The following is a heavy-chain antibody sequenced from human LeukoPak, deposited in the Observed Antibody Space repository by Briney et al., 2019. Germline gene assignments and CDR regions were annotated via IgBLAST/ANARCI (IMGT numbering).Heavy chain of an antibody. J-gene: IGHJ5*02. CDR2: INHSGST. D-gene: IGHD2-2*01. V-gene: IGHV4-34*01. CDR1: GGSFSGYY. CDR3: ARILGYCSSTSCYRLGRWFDP. Sequence: SETLSLTCAVYGGSFSGYYWSWIRQPPGKGREWMGEINHSGSTNYNPSLKSRVTISVDTSKNQFSLKLSSVTAADTAVYYCARILGYCSSTSCYRLGRWFDPWGQGTLVTVSS.